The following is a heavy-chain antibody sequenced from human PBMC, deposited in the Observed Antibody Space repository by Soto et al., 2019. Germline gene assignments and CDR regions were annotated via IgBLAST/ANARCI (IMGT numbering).Heavy chain of an antibody. Sequence: QVRLQESGPGLVEPSETLSLTCTVSGGSISPSYWNWVRQPPGKRLEWIGCIYYTGNTYYNPSLKSRVTISPDTSKHQFSLELTSVTAADTAMYYCAAGLDHNKVGYWGQGTLVTVSS. CDR1: GGSISPSY. V-gene: IGHV4-59*01. D-gene: IGHD3-16*01. J-gene: IGHJ4*02. CDR2: IYYTGNT. CDR3: AAGLDHNKVGY.